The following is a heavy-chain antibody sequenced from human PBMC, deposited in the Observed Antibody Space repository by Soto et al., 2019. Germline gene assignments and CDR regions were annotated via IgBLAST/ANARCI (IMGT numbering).Heavy chain of an antibody. Sequence: QVQLVQSGAEVKKPGSSVKVSCRASGSTFSSYTVSWVRQAPGQGLEWMGRIIPVLGVTNYAQKFKGRVTITADKSKTTDYMAVSSLRSGDTAIYYCARRRYCGADCYSKYYYGMDVWGQGTTVTVSS. CDR1: GSTFSSYT. D-gene: IGHD2-21*02. CDR3: ARRRYCGADCYSKYYYGMDV. J-gene: IGHJ6*02. CDR2: IIPVLGVT. V-gene: IGHV1-69*02.